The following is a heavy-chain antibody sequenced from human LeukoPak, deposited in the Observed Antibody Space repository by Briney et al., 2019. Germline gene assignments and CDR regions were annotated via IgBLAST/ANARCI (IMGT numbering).Heavy chain of an antibody. V-gene: IGHV1-46*01. CDR2: INPSGGST. CDR3: ARDDEVVVAAPGAFDI. J-gene: IGHJ3*02. Sequence: GASVKVSCKASGYTFTSYYMHWVRQAPGQGLEWMGIINPSGGSTSYAQKFQGRVTMTRDTSTSTVYMELSSLRSEDTAVYYCARDDEVVVAAPGAFDIWGQGTMVTVSS. D-gene: IGHD2-15*01. CDR1: GYTFTSYY.